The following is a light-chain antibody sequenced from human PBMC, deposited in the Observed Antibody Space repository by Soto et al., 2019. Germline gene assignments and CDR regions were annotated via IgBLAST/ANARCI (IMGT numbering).Light chain of an antibody. J-gene: IGKJ4*01. CDR2: DAS. V-gene: IGKV1-33*01. CDR3: QQYDNLHS. Sequence: DIQMTQSPSSLSASVGDRVTITCQASQDISNYLNWYQQKPGKAPKLLIYDASNLETGVPSRFSGSGSRTDFTFTISSLQPEDIATYYCQQYDNLHSFGGGTKVEIK. CDR1: QDISNY.